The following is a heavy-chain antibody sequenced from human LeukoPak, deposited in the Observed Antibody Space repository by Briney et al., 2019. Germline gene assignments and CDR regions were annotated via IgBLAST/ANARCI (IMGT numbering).Heavy chain of an antibody. CDR2: ISSSGSTI. Sequence: GGSLRLSCAASGFTFSSYEMNWVRQAPGRGLEWVLYISSSGSTIFYTDSVKGRFTISRDNAKNSLYLQMNSLRAEDTAVYYCARATRLDVWGQGTTVTVSS. CDR1: GFTFSSYE. J-gene: IGHJ6*02. CDR3: ARATRLDV. V-gene: IGHV3-48*03.